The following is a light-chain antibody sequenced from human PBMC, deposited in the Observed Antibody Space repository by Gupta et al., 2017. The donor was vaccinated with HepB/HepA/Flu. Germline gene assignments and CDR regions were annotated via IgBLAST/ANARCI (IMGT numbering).Light chain of an antibody. CDR2: GAS. CDR1: QSVRSND. Sequence: EIVLTQSPGTLSLSPGERATLSCRASQSVRSNDLAWYQQNPGQSPRLLIYGASSRATGIPDRFSGSGSGTDFTLTISRLEPEDFAVYYCQQYGSSPLTFGGGTKVEIK. V-gene: IGKV3-20*01. J-gene: IGKJ4*01. CDR3: QQYGSSPLT.